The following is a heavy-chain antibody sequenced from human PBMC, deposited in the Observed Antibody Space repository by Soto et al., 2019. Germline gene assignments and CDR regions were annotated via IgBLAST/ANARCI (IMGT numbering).Heavy chain of an antibody. Sequence: QVQLVESGGGVVQPGRSLRLSCAASGFTFSSYVMHWVRQAPGKGLEWVAVISYDGNNKYYADSVKGRFTISRDNSKNTLXLXXNSLRAEDTAVYYCARAGCDGGSCYTLVGLRYGMDVWGQGTTVTVSS. CDR1: GFTFSSYV. D-gene: IGHD2-15*01. J-gene: IGHJ6*02. CDR3: ARAGCDGGSCYTLVGLRYGMDV. CDR2: ISYDGNNK. V-gene: IGHV3-30-3*01.